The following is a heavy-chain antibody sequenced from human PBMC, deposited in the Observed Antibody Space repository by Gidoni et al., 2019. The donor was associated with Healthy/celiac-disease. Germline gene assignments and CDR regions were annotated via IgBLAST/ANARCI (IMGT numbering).Heavy chain of an antibody. Sequence: QGQLQQCGAGLVKPSANLSRSCADDGGSCSGYHWRWIRQPPGKGLEWIGEINHRGSTHYFPSLMSLVTISVATSTNQFSLNLSSVTAADTAVYSCVRRRTVADIDYWGQGTLVTVSS. CDR2: INHRGST. D-gene: IGHD6-19*01. J-gene: IGHJ4*02. CDR3: VRRRTVADIDY. CDR1: GGSCSGYH. V-gene: IGHV4-34*01.